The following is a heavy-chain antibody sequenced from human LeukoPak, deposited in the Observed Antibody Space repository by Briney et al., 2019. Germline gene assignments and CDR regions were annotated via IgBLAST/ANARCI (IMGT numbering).Heavy chain of an antibody. CDR2: ISNDGNNK. CDR1: GFTFSSFG. CDR3: AKDGLMRFFDY. D-gene: IGHD2-8*01. V-gene: IGHV3-30*18. J-gene: IGHJ4*02. Sequence: PGRSLRLSCAASGFTFSSFGMHWVRQAPGKGLEWVAVISNDGNNKEYADSVKGRFTVSRDNSKNTLYLQMNSLRADDTAVYHCAKDGLMRFFDYWGQGTLVTVSS.